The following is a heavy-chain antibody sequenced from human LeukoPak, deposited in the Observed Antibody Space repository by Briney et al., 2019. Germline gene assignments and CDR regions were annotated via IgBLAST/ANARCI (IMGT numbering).Heavy chain of an antibody. CDR1: GFTFDDYA. V-gene: IGHV3-9*01. J-gene: IGHJ4*02. CDR2: ISWNSGSI. Sequence: GRSLRLSCAASGFTFDDYAMHWVRQAPGMGLEWVSGISWNSGSIGYADSVKGRFTISRDNAKNSLYLQMNSLRAEDTALYYCAKDMGGYSYGSPFDYWGQGTLVTVSS. D-gene: IGHD5-18*01. CDR3: AKDMGGYSYGSPFDY.